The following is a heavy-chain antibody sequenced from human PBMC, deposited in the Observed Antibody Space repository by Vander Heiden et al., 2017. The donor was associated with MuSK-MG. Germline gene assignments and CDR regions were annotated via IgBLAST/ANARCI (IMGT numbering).Heavy chain of an antibody. CDR2: IYHSGST. D-gene: IGHD1-26*01. J-gene: IGHJ4*02. CDR1: GYSISSGYY. CDR3: ARVQTIVRGVVTYSFDY. Sequence: QVQLQESGPGLVKPSETLSLTCSVSGYSISSGYYWGWIRQPPGKGLEWIGTIYHSGSTYYNPSVKSRVTMSVDTSKNQFSLKLNSVTAADTAVYYCARVQTIVRGVVTYSFDYWGQGTLVTVYS. V-gene: IGHV4-38-2*02.